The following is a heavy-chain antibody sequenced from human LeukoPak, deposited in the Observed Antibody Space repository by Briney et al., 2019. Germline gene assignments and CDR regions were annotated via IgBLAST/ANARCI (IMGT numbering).Heavy chain of an antibody. J-gene: IGHJ5*02. D-gene: IGHD3-10*01. V-gene: IGHV4-39*07. CDR2: IYYSGST. Sequence: PSETLSLTCTVSGASISTSAYYWGWIRQPPGKGMDWIGNIYYSGSTDYNPSLKSRVSMSVDTSKNQFSLKLSSVTAADTAVYSCARGSVRGEFDPWGQGTLVTVSS. CDR3: ARGSVRGEFDP. CDR1: GASISTSAYY.